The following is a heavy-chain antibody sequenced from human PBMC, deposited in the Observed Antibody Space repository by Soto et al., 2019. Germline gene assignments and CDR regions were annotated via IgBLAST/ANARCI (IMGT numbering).Heavy chain of an antibody. CDR2: IHYNGNT. J-gene: IGHJ4*02. D-gene: IGHD2-2*03. V-gene: IGHV4-59*01. CDR1: GDSISSYS. CDR3: AREENLGNWIQPLDS. Sequence: SETLSLTCTVSGDSISSYSWSWIRQPPGKGLEWIGNIHYNGNTKYSPSLKSRVTMSVDTSKNHFSLKLISVTTADTAGYFCAREENLGNWIQPLDSGGQRTWVTVSP.